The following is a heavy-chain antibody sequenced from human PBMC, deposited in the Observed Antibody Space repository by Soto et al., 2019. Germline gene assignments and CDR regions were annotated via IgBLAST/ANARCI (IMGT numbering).Heavy chain of an antibody. Sequence: ASMKVSCKASGYTFTTYAMNWVRQAPGQGLEWMGWINTNTGNPAYAQGFTGRFVFSLDTSVSTAYLQISSLKAEDTAVYYCARGQQLVLLDNWFDPWGQGTLVTVSS. J-gene: IGHJ5*02. CDR3: ARGQQLVLLDNWFDP. V-gene: IGHV7-4-1*02. CDR2: INTNTGNP. CDR1: GYTFTTYA. D-gene: IGHD6-13*01.